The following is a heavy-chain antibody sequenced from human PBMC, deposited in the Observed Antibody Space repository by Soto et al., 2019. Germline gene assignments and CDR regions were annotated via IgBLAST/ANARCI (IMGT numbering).Heavy chain of an antibody. J-gene: IGHJ2*01. CDR2: ISSSGSTI. CDR1: GFTFSDYY. CDR3: ARMDIVTDWYFDL. Sequence: PGGSLRLSCAASGFTFSDYYMSWIRQAPGKGLEWVSYISSSGSTIYYADSVKGRFTISRDNAKNSLYLQMDSLRAEDTAVYYCARMDIVTDWYFDLWGRGTLVTVSS. V-gene: IGHV3-11*01. D-gene: IGHD2-2*03.